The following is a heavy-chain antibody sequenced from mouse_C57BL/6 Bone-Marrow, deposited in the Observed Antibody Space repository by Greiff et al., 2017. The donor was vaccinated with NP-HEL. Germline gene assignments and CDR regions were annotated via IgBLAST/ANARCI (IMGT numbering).Heavy chain of an antibody. CDR1: GFTFSDYG. V-gene: IGHV5-15*04. Sequence: EVQGVESGGGLVQPGGSLKLSCAASGFTFSDYGMAWVRQAPRKGPEWVAFISNLAYSIYYADTVTGPFTISRENAKNTLYLEMSSLRSEDTAMYYCARRGLPWYFDVWGTGTTVTVSS. D-gene: IGHD2-2*01. CDR3: ARRGLPWYFDV. J-gene: IGHJ1*03. CDR2: ISNLAYSI.